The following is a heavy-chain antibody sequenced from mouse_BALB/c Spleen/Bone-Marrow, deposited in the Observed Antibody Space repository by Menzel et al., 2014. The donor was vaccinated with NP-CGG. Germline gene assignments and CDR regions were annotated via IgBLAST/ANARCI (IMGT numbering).Heavy chain of an antibody. CDR2: IDPSDSET. V-gene: IGHV1-69*02. CDR3: ARALGDVYSYAMDD. CDR1: GYTFTSYW. J-gene: IGHJ4*01. D-gene: IGHD2-3*01. Sequence: VQGVESGAELVKPGAPVKLSCKASGYTFTSYWMNRVKQRPGRGLEWIGRIDPSDSETHYNQKFKDKATLTVDKSSSTAYIQLSSLTSEDSAVYYCARALGDVYSYAMDDWGQGTSVTVSS.